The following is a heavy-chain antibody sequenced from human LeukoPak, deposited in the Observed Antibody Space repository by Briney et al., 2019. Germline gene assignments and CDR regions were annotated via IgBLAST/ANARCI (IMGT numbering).Heavy chain of an antibody. CDR1: GGSISSGDYY. Sequence: SQTLSLTCTVSGGSISSGDYYWSWIRQPPGKGLEWIGYIYYSGSTYYNPSLKSRVTISVDTSKNQFSPKLSSVTAADTAVYYCARIDSSGPEVGYYFDYWGQGTLVTVSS. CDR2: IYYSGST. D-gene: IGHD3-22*01. CDR3: ARIDSSGPEVGYYFDY. J-gene: IGHJ4*02. V-gene: IGHV4-30-4*08.